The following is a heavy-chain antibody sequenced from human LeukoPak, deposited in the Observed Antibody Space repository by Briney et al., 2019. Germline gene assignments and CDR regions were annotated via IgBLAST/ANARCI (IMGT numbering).Heavy chain of an antibody. Sequence: PGGSLRLPCAASGFTFDDYAMHWVRQAPGKGLEWVSGISWNSGSIGYADSVKGRFTISRDNAKNSLYLQMNSQRAEDTALYYCAKGFRWLMVFDYWGQGTLVTVSS. J-gene: IGHJ4*02. CDR1: GFTFDDYA. D-gene: IGHD5-24*01. CDR2: ISWNSGSI. V-gene: IGHV3-9*01. CDR3: AKGFRWLMVFDY.